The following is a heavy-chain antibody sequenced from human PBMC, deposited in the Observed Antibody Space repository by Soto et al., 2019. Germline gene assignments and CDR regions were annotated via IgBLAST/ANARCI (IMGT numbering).Heavy chain of an antibody. D-gene: IGHD3-10*01. CDR3: ALFPGLWFGELYYYYMDV. CDR2: ISWNSGSI. Sequence: GGSLRLSCAASGFTFDDYAMHWVRQAPGKGLEWVSGISWNSGSIGYADSVKGRFTISRDNAKNSLYLQMNSLRAEDTALYYCALFPGLWFGELYYYYMDVWGKGTTVTVSS. V-gene: IGHV3-9*01. CDR1: GFTFDDYA. J-gene: IGHJ6*03.